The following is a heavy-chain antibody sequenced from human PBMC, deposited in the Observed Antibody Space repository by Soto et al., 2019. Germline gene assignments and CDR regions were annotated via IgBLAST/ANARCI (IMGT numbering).Heavy chain of an antibody. CDR3: STARNPSVGYDSICYYFDF. CDR2: FDPEDGET. D-gene: IGHD3-22*01. CDR1: GYTLTELS. V-gene: IGHV1-24*01. J-gene: IGHJ4*02. Sequence: ASVKVSCKVSGYTLTELSMHWVRQAPGKGIEWMGGFDPEDGETIYAKKFQGRVTMTEDTSTDTAYMELSSLRSEDTAVYYCSTARNPSVGYDSICYYFDFWGQGTLFTVSS.